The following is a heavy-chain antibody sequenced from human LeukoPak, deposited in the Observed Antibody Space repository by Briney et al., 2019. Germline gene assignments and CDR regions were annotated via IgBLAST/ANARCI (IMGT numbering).Heavy chain of an antibody. CDR2: IYYSGST. D-gene: IGHD2-15*01. J-gene: IGHJ6*02. V-gene: IGHV4-59*08. Sequence: PSETLSLTCTVSGGSISSYYWSWIRQPPGKGLEWIGYIYYSGSTNYNPSLKSRVTISVDTSKNQFSLKLSSVTAADTAVYYCARLGLVASHLDYYYYGMDVWGQGTTVTVSS. CDR3: ARLGLVASHLDYYYYGMDV. CDR1: GGSISSYY.